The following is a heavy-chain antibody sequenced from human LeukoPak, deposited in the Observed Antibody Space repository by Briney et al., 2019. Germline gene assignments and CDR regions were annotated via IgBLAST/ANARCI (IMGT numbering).Heavy chain of an antibody. CDR1: GYTFTGYY. Sequence: ASVKVSCKASGYTFTGYYMHWVRQAPGQGLEWMGWINPNSGGTNYAQKFQGWVTMTRDTSISTAYMELSRLRSEDTAVYYCAKGGTWTIYYFDYWGQGTLVTVSS. CDR3: AKGGTWTIYYFDY. D-gene: IGHD3/OR15-3a*01. V-gene: IGHV1-2*04. CDR2: INPNSGGT. J-gene: IGHJ4*02.